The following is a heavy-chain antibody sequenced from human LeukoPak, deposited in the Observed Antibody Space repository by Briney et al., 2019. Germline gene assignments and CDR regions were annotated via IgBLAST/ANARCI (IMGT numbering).Heavy chain of an antibody. CDR1: GFTFIDYD. CDR3: ARGGIQVSGIDEFDY. CDR2: IGIRGDT. D-gene: IGHD6-19*01. Sequence: GGSMRLSCAASGFTFIDYDMHWVRQVIGKGLEWVSAIGIRGDTHYSGSVKGRFTISRENAESSLYLQMNSLRAEDTAVYYCARGGIQVSGIDEFDYWGQGTLVTVSS. J-gene: IGHJ4*02. V-gene: IGHV3-13*01.